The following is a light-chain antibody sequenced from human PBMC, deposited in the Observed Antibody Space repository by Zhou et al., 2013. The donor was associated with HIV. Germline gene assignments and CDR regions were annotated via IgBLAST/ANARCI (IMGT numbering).Light chain of an antibody. CDR3: SSYTPSSTL. V-gene: IGLV2-14*03. J-gene: IGLJ1*01. CDR2: DVS. CDR1: SRDVGGYNY. Sequence: QSALTQPASVSGSPGQSITISCTGTSRDVGGYNYVSWYQQHPGKAPKLMIYDVSNRPSGVSNRFSGSKSGNTASLTISGLQAEDEADYYCSSYTPSSTLFGAGTKVTVL.